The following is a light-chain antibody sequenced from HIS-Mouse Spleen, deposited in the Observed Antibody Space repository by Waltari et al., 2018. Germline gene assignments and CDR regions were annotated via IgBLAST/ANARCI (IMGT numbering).Light chain of an antibody. J-gene: IGKJ1*01. CDR3: QQYNSYSWT. CDR1: HSISSR. V-gene: IGKV1-5*03. CDR2: TAS. Sequence: DIQMTQSPSTLSASVGDRVTITCRASHSISSRLAWYQQKPGKAPKLLIYTASSLESGVPARFSGSGSGTDFTLIISRLQPDDFATYYCQQYNSYSWTFGQGTKVEIK.